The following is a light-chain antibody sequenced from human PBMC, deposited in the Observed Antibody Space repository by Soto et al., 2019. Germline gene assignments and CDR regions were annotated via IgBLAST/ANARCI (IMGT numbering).Light chain of an antibody. J-gene: IGKJ1*01. Sequence: IQVTQSPSSLSASVGDRVTITCRASLDIRNELDWYQQKPGKAPKRLIYDASTLQDWVPSRFIGDGSGTEFTLTISSLQSEDFATYFCLPHKSYPWTFGQGTKV. CDR1: LDIRNE. CDR2: DAS. CDR3: LPHKSYPWT. V-gene: IGKV1-17*01.